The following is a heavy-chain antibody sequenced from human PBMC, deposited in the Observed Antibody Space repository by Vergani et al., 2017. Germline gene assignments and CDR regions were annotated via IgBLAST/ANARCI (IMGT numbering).Heavy chain of an antibody. V-gene: IGHV4-34*01. CDR2: INHSGST. CDR1: GESFSGYY. Sequence: QVQLQQWGAGLLKPSETLSLTCAVYGESFSGYYWSWIRQPPGKGLEWIGEINHSGSTNYNPSLKSRVTISVDTSKNQFSLKLSSVTAADTAVYYCASGRLRYFDWSDPLDIWGQGTMVTVSS. J-gene: IGHJ3*02. CDR3: ASGRLRYFDWSDPLDI. D-gene: IGHD3-9*01.